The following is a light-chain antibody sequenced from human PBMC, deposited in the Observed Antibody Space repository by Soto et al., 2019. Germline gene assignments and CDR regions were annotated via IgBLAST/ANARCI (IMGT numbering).Light chain of an antibody. Sequence: QSALTQPASVSGSPGQSITISCTGTSSDVGGYNYVSWYQQHPGKAPKLMIYDVSNRPSGVSNRFSGSKSDNTASLTISGLQAEDEADYYCSSYTSSSTLYVFGTGTKVPVL. J-gene: IGLJ1*01. CDR1: SSDVGGYNY. CDR3: SSYTSSSTLYV. V-gene: IGLV2-14*01. CDR2: DVS.